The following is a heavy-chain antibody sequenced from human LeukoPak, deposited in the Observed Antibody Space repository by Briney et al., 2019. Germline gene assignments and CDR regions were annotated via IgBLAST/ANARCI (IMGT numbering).Heavy chain of an antibody. CDR2: IYDSGST. J-gene: IGHJ4*02. V-gene: IGHV4-39*01. CDR1: GGSIRSSYYY. D-gene: IGHD6-13*01. Sequence: SETLSLTCTVSGGSIRSSYYYWGWIRQPPGKGLEWIGSIYDSGSTYYNPSLKSRVTISVDTSKNQFSLKLSSVTAADTAVYYCASWYSSSWAFDYWGQGTLVTVSS. CDR3: ASWYSSSWAFDY.